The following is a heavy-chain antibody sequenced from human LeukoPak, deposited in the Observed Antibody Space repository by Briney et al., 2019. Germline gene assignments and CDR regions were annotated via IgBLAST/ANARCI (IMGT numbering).Heavy chain of an antibody. D-gene: IGHD1-1*01. J-gene: IGHJ4*02. CDR3: AGNVQLERAFDY. CDR1: GFIFSTYN. CDR2: ITSRSTYS. V-gene: IGHV3-21*01. Sequence: GGSLKLSCEASGFIFSTYNMALVRQAPGKGLELVSSITSRSTYSSYVDSVKGRFTISRDNAKNSLYLQMNSLRAEDTAVYYCAGNVQLERAFDYWGQGTLVTVSS.